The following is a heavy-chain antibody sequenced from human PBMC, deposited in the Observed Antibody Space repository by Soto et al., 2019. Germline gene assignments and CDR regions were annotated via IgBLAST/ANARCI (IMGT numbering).Heavy chain of an antibody. CDR2: ISAYNGNT. Sequence: ASVKVSCKASGYTFTSYGISWVRQAPGQGLEWRGWISAYNGNTNYAQKLQGRVAMTTDTSTSTAYMELRSLRSDDTAVYYCAREVYYYDTSLGFDYWGQGTLVTVPQ. D-gene: IGHD3-22*01. J-gene: IGHJ4*02. V-gene: IGHV1-18*01. CDR3: AREVYYYDTSLGFDY. CDR1: GYTFTSYG.